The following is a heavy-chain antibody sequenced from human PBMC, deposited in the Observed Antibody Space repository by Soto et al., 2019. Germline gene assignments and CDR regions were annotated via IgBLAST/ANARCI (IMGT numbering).Heavy chain of an antibody. V-gene: IGHV3-7*01. CDR3: ARDLYSSSWYGGYYYYGMDV. J-gene: IGHJ6*02. CDR2: IKQDGSEK. D-gene: IGHD6-13*01. Sequence: GGSLRLSCAASGFTFSSYWMSWVRQAPGKGLEWVANIKQDGSEKYYVDSVKGRFTISRDNAKNSLYLQMNSLRAEDTAVYYCARDLYSSSWYGGYYYYGMDVWGQGTTVTVSS. CDR1: GFTFSSYW.